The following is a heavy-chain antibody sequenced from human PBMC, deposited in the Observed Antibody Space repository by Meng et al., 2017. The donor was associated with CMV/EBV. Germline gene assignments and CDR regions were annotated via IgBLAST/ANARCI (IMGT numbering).Heavy chain of an antibody. J-gene: IGHJ3*02. V-gene: IGHV3-30*04. CDR3: AREFFNWNYSVVAFDI. CDR2: ISYDGSNK. D-gene: IGHD1-7*01. CDR1: GFTFSSYA. Sequence: GESLKISCAASGFTFSSYAMHWVRQAPGKGLEWVAVISYDGSNKYYADSVKGRFTISRDNSKNTLYLQMNSLRAEDTAVYCCAREFFNWNYSVVAFDIWGQGTMVTVSS.